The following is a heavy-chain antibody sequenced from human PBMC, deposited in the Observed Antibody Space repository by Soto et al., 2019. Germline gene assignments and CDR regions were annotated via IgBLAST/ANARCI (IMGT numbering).Heavy chain of an antibody. D-gene: IGHD1-26*01. V-gene: IGHV2-5*02. Sequence: QITLKESGPTLVKPTQTLTLTCTFSGFSLPTDRVAVCWIRQPPGKALEWLALIYLDYSKTYTPSLKSRLTIAKDTTKTQVALTMTDMAPVDTATYYCAHAYGGRSLSWGQGTLVSVSS. J-gene: IGHJ5*02. CDR3: AHAYGGRSLS. CDR2: IYLDYSK. CDR1: GFSLPTDRVA.